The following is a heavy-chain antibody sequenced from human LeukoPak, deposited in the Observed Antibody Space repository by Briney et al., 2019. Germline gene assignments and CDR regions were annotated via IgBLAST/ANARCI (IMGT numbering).Heavy chain of an antibody. Sequence: ASVKVSCKASGYIFTGYYIHWLRQVPGQGLEWMGIINPTSGKTNYAQRFQGRVTMNRDMSSSTVYMELTSLISDDTAFYYCARDLRTITVLGLGVFDMWGQGSMVTVSS. D-gene: IGHD6-19*01. J-gene: IGHJ3*02. CDR1: GYIFTGYY. V-gene: IGHV1-46*01. CDR3: ARDLRTITVLGLGVFDM. CDR2: INPTSGKT.